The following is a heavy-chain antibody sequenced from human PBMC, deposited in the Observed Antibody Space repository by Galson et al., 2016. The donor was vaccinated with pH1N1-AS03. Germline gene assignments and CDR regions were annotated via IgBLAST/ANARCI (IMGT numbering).Heavy chain of an antibody. D-gene: IGHD1-26*01. CDR1: GGSINSSPYY. CDR3: ASHVSGRYPNNLDS. CDR2: IYYRGAT. J-gene: IGHJ4*02. Sequence: SETLSLTCTVSGGSINSSPYYWGWIRQPPGKGLEWIGTIYYRGATYYSPSLKSRVTISIDTSKNQFSLNLSSVTAADTAVYYCASHVSGRYPNNLDSWGQGSLVIVSS. V-gene: IGHV4-39*07.